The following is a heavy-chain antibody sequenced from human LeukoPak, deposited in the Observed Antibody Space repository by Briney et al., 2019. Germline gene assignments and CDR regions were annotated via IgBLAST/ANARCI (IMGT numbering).Heavy chain of an antibody. V-gene: IGHV3-20*04. Sequence: GGSLILSCAASGFTFGNYGMSWVRQAPGKGLEWVSGINWNGGSTGYADSVEGRFTIFRDNAKNSQYLQMNRLRVEDTALYYCARAQTYGDSRLLLDYWGQGTLVTVSS. D-gene: IGHD4-17*01. CDR3: ARAQTYGDSRLLLDY. CDR1: GFTFGNYG. J-gene: IGHJ4*02. CDR2: INWNGGST.